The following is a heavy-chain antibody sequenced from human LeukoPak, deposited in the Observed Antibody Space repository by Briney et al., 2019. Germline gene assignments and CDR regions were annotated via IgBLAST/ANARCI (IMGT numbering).Heavy chain of an antibody. V-gene: IGHV3-30*02. D-gene: IGHD3-10*01. CDR3: AKDRDGKIRGDYYFDY. CDR2: IRYDGSNK. Sequence: PGGSLRLSCAASGFTFSSYGMHWVRQAPGKGLEWVAFIRYDGSNKYYADSVKGRFTISRDNSKNTLYLQMNSLRAEDTAVYYCAKDRDGKIRGDYYFDYWGQGTLVTVSS. J-gene: IGHJ4*02. CDR1: GFTFSSYG.